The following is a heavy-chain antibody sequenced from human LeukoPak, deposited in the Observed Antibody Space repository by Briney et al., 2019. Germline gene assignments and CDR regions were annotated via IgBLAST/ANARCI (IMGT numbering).Heavy chain of an antibody. Sequence: GGSLRLSCAASGFTFSDYYMSWIRQAPGKGLEWVSYLSSSGSTIYYADSVKGRFTISRDNAKNSLYLQMNSLRAEDTAVYYCARALDCSGGSCYSYYYYYYMDVWGKGTTVTISS. D-gene: IGHD2-15*01. CDR1: GFTFSDYY. CDR3: ARALDCSGGSCYSYYYYYYMDV. J-gene: IGHJ6*03. V-gene: IGHV3-11*01. CDR2: LSSSGSTI.